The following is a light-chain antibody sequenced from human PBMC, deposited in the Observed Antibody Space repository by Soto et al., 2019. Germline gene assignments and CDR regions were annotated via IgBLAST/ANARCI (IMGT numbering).Light chain of an antibody. CDR3: QQYNSAPQT. Sequence: DIQMTQSPSSLSSSVGDSVTITGRASQGISNYLAWYQQKQGKVPKLLIYAASTLQSGVTSRFSGSGSGKDFTITISSMQHEDVETYYCQQYNSAPQTFGQGTTVDIK. J-gene: IGKJ1*01. CDR2: AAS. V-gene: IGKV1-27*01. CDR1: QGISNY.